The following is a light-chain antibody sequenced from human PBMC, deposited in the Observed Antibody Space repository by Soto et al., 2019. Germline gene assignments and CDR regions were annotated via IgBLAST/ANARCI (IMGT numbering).Light chain of an antibody. CDR3: QQYHIWYT. CDR2: ETS. Sequence: EIVVTQFPATLSVSPGERATLSCRTSQSVSTHLAWFQQRPGQAPRLLIYETSTRATGVPARFTGSGSETEFTLTISSLQSEDFAVYYCQQYHIWYTFGQGTRLEI. V-gene: IGKV3-15*01. CDR1: QSVSTH. J-gene: IGKJ5*01.